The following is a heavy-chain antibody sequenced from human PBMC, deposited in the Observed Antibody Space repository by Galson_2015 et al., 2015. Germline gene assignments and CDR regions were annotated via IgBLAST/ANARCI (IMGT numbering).Heavy chain of an antibody. CDR3: AKGILLDY. CDR1: GFTFSSYG. V-gene: IGHV3-30*18. CDR2: ISYDGSNK. D-gene: IGHD2-15*01. Sequence: SLRLSCAASGFTFSSYGMHWVRQAPGKGLEWVAVISYDGSNKYYADSVKGRFTISRDNSKNTLYLQMNSLRAEDTAVYCCAKGILLDYWGQGTLVTVSS. J-gene: IGHJ4*02.